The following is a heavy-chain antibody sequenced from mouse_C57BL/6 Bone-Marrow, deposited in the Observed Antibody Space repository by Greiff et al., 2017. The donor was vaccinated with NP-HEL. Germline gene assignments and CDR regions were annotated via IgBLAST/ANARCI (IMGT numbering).Heavy chain of an antibody. CDR2: IDPSDSYT. Sequence: QVQLKQPGAELVRPGTSVKLSCKASGYTFTSYWMHWVKQRPGQGLEWIGVIDPSDSYTNYNQKFKGKATLTVDTSSSTAYMQLSSLTSEDSAVYYCARCMYGSRFAYWGQGTLVTVSA. J-gene: IGHJ3*01. CDR3: ARCMYGSRFAY. V-gene: IGHV1-59*01. D-gene: IGHD1-1*01. CDR1: GYTFTSYW.